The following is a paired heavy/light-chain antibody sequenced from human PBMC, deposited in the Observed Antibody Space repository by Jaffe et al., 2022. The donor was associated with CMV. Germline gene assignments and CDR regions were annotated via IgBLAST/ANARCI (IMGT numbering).Light chain of an antibody. Sequence: QSVLTQPPSASGAPGQRVTISCTGSSSNIGAGYDVHWYQHLPGTAPKLLMYSNNNRPPGVPDRFSGSKSGTSASLAITGLQAEDEADYYCQSYDSSLSRGVFGGGTKLTV. CDR3: QSYDSSLSRGV. CDR1: SSNIGAGYD. J-gene: IGLJ2*01. V-gene: IGLV1-40*01. CDR2: SNN.
Heavy chain of an antibody. CDR1: GFTYNSYA. V-gene: IGHV3-23*01. CDR2: ISGSGVSS. Sequence: QLLESGGGLVQPGGSLRLSCAASGFTYNSYAMSWVRLAPGKGLEWVSAISGSGVSSYYVDSVKGRFTISRDNSKNTLFLQMNSLRAEDTAIYYCAKDQGPLSATLIHDYGMDVWGQGTTVTVSS. CDR3: AKDQGPLSATLIHDYGMDV. J-gene: IGHJ6*02.